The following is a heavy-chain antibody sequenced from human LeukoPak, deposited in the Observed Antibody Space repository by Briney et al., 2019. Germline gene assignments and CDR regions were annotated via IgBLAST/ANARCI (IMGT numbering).Heavy chain of an antibody. CDR2: INPSGGST. CDR1: GYTCTSYY. CDR3: ARVAAAAKGDAFDI. J-gene: IGHJ3*02. Sequence: ASVKVSCKASGYTCTSYYMHWLRQAPGQGLEWMGIINPSGGSTSYAQKFQGRVTMTRDTSTSTVYMELSSLRSEDTAVHYCARVAAAAKGDAFDIWGQGKIVTVSS. V-gene: IGHV1-46*01. D-gene: IGHD6-13*01.